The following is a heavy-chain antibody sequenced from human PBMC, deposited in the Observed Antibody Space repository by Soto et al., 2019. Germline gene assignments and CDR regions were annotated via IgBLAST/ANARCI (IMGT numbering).Heavy chain of an antibody. CDR3: ARGIATGQLDP. CDR2: INPDNGNT. J-gene: IGHJ5*02. D-gene: IGHD2-15*01. CDR1: GYTFTRYT. Sequence: QVQLVQSGAEVKKPGASVKISCKASGYTFTRYTMNWVRQAPGQRLEWMGWINPDNGNTKSSQKFQDRVIITRDTSASTAYMDRSSLRSEDTAVYYCARGIATGQLDPWGQGTLVTFSS. V-gene: IGHV1-3*01.